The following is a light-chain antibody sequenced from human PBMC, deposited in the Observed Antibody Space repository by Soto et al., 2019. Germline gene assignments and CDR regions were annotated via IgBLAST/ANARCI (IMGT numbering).Light chain of an antibody. J-gene: IGKJ1*01. Sequence: DIQMTQSPSSLSASVGDRVTITCQASQGISHFLAWYQQKPGKVPKLLIYAASILQSGVPPRFSGSGSGTEFTLTISSLQPKDVATYYCQKYNTVPRTFGQGTKVEI. V-gene: IGKV1-27*01. CDR1: QGISHF. CDR2: AAS. CDR3: QKYNTVPRT.